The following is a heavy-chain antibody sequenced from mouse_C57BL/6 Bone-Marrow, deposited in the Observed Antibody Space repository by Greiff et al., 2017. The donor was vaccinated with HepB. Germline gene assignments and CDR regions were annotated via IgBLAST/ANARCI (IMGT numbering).Heavy chain of an antibody. Sequence: QVQLQQSGAELARPGASVKLSCKASGYTFTSYGISWVKQRTGQGLEWIGEIYPRSGNTYYNEKFKGKATLTADKSSSTAYMELRSLTSEDSAVYFCARREDSSGYVRYYAMDYWGQGTSVTVSS. V-gene: IGHV1-81*01. CDR2: IYPRSGNT. CDR3: ARREDSSGYVRYYAMDY. CDR1: GYTFTSYG. D-gene: IGHD3-2*02. J-gene: IGHJ4*01.